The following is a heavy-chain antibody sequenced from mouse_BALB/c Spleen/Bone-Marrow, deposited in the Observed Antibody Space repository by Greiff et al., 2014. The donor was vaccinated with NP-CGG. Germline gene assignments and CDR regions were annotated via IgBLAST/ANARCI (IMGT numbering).Heavy chain of an antibody. CDR2: INPYNDGT. V-gene: IGHV1-14*01. Sequence: EVKLVESGPELVKPGASVKMSCKASGYTFISYVMHWVKQKPGQGLEWIGYINPYNDGTKYNEKFKGMATLTSDRSSSTAYMELSSLTSEDSAVYYCAKGGNYRYDFDYWGQGTTLTVSS. J-gene: IGHJ2*01. D-gene: IGHD2-14*01. CDR3: AKGGNYRYDFDY. CDR1: GYTFISYV.